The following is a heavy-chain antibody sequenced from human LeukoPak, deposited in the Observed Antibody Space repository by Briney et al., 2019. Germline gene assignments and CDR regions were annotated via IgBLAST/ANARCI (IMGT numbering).Heavy chain of an antibody. V-gene: IGHV3-9*01. J-gene: IGHJ4*02. CDR2: ISWNSGSI. CDR3: AKDISRFGELLPYFDY. D-gene: IGHD3-10*01. Sequence: GRSLRLSCAASGFTFDDYAMHWVRQAPGKGLEWVSGISWNSGSIGYADSVKGRFTISRDNAKNSLYLQMNSLRAEDTALYYCAKDISRFGELLPYFDYWGQGTLVTVSS. CDR1: GFTFDDYA.